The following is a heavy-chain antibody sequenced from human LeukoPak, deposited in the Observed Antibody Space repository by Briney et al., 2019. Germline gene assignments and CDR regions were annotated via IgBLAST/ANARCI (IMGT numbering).Heavy chain of an antibody. CDR2: IIPIFGIA. CDR1: GGTFSSYA. J-gene: IGHJ6*02. D-gene: IGHD2-2*02. V-gene: IGHV1-69*04. Sequence: SVKVSCKASGGTFSSYAISWVRQAPGQGLEWMGRIIPIFGIANYAQKFQGRVTIAADKSTSTAYMELSSLRSEVTAVYYCARDGCSSTSCYTSYYYYGMDVWGQGTTVTVSS. CDR3: ARDGCSSTSCYTSYYYYGMDV.